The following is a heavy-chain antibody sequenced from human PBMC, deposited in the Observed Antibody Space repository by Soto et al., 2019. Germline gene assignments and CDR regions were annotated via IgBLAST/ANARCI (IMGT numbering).Heavy chain of an antibody. CDR2: IYHSGTT. CDR3: VFPANADWDD. CDR1: GGSISSSNW. Sequence: SETLSLTCVVSGGSISSSNWWSWVRQPPGKGLEWIGEIYHSGTTNYSPSLKSRVIISADMSKNHFSLTLTSVTAADTAVYYCVFPANADWDDWGQGTPVTV. V-gene: IGHV4-4*02. J-gene: IGHJ4*02. D-gene: IGHD3-9*01.